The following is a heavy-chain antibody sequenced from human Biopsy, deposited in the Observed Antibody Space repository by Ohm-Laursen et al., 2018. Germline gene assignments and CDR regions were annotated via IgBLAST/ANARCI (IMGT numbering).Heavy chain of an antibody. CDR3: ARARDDFVVVPAAFFDF. Sequence: SLRLSCAASGFTFSDHHMAWVRQAPGKGLEWLSYISSSGATIKYADSVKGRFTISRDNAKNSLYLRMNSLRAEDTAVYLCARARDDFVVVPAAFFDFWGQGTLVTVSS. CDR2: ISSSGATI. D-gene: IGHD2-15*01. V-gene: IGHV3-11*01. J-gene: IGHJ4*02. CDR1: GFTFSDHH.